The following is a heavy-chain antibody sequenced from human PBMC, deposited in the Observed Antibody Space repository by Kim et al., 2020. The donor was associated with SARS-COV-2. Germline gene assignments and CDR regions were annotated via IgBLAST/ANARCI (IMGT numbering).Heavy chain of an antibody. J-gene: IGHJ4*02. CDR1: GGSISSYY. D-gene: IGHD2-2*01. V-gene: IGHV4-4*07. Sequence: SETLSLTCTVSGGSISSYYWSWIRQPAGKGLEWIGRIYTSGSTNYNPSLKSRVTMSVDTSKNQFSLKLSSVTAADTAVYYCVLQLAPAAFDYWGQGTLVTVSS. CDR3: VLQLAPAAFDY. CDR2: IYTSGST.